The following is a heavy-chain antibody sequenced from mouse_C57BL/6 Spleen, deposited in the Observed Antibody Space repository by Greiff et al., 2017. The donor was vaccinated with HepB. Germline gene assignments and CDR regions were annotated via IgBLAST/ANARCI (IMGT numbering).Heavy chain of an antibody. CDR1: GFSLSTSGMG. CDR3: ARSPHYYGSSYAAHYFDY. V-gene: IGHV8-12*01. Sequence: QVTLKVCGPGILQSSQTLSLTCSFSGFSLSTSGMGVSWIRQPSGKGLEWLAHIYWDDDKRYNPSLKSRLTISKDTSRNQVFLKITSVDTADTATYYCARSPHYYGSSYAAHYFDYWGQGTTLTVSS. D-gene: IGHD1-1*01. CDR2: IYWDDDK. J-gene: IGHJ2*01.